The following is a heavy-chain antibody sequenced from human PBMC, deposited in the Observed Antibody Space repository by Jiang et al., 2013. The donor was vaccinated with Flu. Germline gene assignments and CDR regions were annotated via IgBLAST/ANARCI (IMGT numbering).Heavy chain of an antibody. V-gene: IGHV4-34*01. CDR1: GGSFSGYY. J-gene: IGHJ5*02. CDR2: INHSGST. CDR3: ARGKEYYDSSGYT. Sequence: KPSETLSLTCAVYGGSFSGYYWSWIRQPPGKGLMWIGEINHSGSTNYNPSLKSRVTISVDTSKNQFSLKLSSVTAADTAVYYCARGKEYYDSSGYTWGQGTLVTVSS. D-gene: IGHD3-22*01.